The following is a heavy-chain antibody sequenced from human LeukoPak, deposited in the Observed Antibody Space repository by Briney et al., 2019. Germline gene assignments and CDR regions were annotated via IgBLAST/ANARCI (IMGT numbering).Heavy chain of an antibody. Sequence: ASVKVSCKASGYTFTGYYMHWVRQAPGQGLEWMGWINPNSGGTNYAQKFQGRVTMTRDTSISTAYMELSRLRSDDTAVYYCARDLGKYDSSGYYYVEFDYWGQGTLVTVSS. J-gene: IGHJ4*02. CDR3: ARDLGKYDSSGYYYVEFDY. CDR1: GYTFTGYY. CDR2: INPNSGGT. V-gene: IGHV1-2*02. D-gene: IGHD3-22*01.